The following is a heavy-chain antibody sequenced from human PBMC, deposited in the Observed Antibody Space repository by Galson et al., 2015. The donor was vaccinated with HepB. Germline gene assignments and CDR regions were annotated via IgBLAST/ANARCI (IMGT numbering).Heavy chain of an antibody. CDR1: GFTFSSYG. Sequence: SLRLSCAASGFTFSSYGMHWVRQAPGKGLEWVAVISYDGSNKYYADSVKGRFTISRDNSKNTLYLQMNSLRAEDTAVYYCAKGAAVAGTNKGTTRVDYWGQGTLVTVSS. V-gene: IGHV3-30*18. CDR3: AKGAAVAGTNKGTTRVDY. D-gene: IGHD6-19*01. J-gene: IGHJ4*02. CDR2: ISYDGSNK.